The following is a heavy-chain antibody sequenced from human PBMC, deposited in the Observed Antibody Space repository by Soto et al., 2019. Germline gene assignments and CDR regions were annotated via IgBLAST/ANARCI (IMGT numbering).Heavy chain of an antibody. Sequence: GESLKISCKGSGYSFTSYWIGWVRQMPGEGLEWMGIIYPGDSDTRYSPSFQGQVTISADKSISTAYLQWSSLKASDTAMYYCARGMRDCSRTSCCFDYWGHGTLVTVS. D-gene: IGHD2-2*01. CDR3: ARGMRDCSRTSCCFDY. CDR2: IYPGDSDT. CDR1: GYSFTSYW. V-gene: IGHV5-51*01. J-gene: IGHJ4*01.